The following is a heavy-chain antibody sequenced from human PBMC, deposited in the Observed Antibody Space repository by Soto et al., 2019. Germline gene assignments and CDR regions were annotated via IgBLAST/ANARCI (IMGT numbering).Heavy chain of an antibody. V-gene: IGHV1-3*01. Sequence: QVQLVQSGAEVKKPGASVKVSCKASGYTFTSYAMHWVRQAPGQRLEWMGWINAGNGNTRYSQKFQGRVTITRDTSASTAYMELSSLRSEDTAVYYCARESGSNHFQHWGQGTLVTVSS. J-gene: IGHJ1*01. D-gene: IGHD6-25*01. CDR1: GYTFTSYA. CDR3: ARESGSNHFQH. CDR2: INAGNGNT.